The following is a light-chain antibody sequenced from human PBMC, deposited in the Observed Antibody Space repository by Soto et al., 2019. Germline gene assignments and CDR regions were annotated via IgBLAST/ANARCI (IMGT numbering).Light chain of an antibody. Sequence: QSVLTQPASVSGSPGQSITISCTGTISDVGGYYYVSWSQQHPGKAPKLIIYEVSNRPSGASNRFSGSKYDNTASLTISGLQAEDEADYYCSSYSSTSTLVFGTGTKVTVL. CDR2: EVS. CDR1: ISDVGGYYY. V-gene: IGLV2-14*01. CDR3: SSYSSTSTLV. J-gene: IGLJ1*01.